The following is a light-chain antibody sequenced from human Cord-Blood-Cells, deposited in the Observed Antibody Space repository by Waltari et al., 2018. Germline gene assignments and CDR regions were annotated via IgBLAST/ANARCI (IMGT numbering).Light chain of an antibody. CDR3: QQYYSTRT. Sequence: DIVMTQSPDSLAVSLGERATINCKSSQSVLYSSNNKNYLAWYQQKPGQPPKPLIYWASTRLSVLPDRFRGSGSGTDFTLPISMLQAEDVAVYYCQQYYSTRTFGQGTKVEIK. J-gene: IGKJ1*01. CDR2: WAS. V-gene: IGKV4-1*01. CDR1: QSVLYSSNNKNY.